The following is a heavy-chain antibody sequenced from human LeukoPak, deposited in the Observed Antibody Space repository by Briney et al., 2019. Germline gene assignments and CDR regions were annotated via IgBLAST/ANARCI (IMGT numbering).Heavy chain of an antibody. CDR2: ISGSGYNS. CDR3: AKWMVRRDFWSGAFDI. D-gene: IGHD3-3*01. J-gene: IGHJ3*02. CDR1: GFTFSSYA. Sequence: QPGGSLGLSCAASGFTFSSYAMTWVRQAPGKGLERVSAISGSGYNSYYADSVKGRFTISRDNSKNTLFLQMNSLRGEDTAIYYCAKWMVRRDFWSGAFDIWGQGTMVTV. V-gene: IGHV3-23*01.